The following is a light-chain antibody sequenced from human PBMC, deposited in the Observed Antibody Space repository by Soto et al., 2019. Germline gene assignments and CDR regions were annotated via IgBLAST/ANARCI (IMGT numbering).Light chain of an antibody. CDR3: QQYGSSGT. CDR2: AAS. V-gene: IGKV3-20*01. CDR1: QSVSSN. Sequence: EIVLTQSPGTLSLSPGERATLSCRASQSVSSNLAWYQQKPGQAPRLLIYAASSRAAGFPDRFSGSGSETDFTLTISRLEPEDFAVYYCQQYGSSGTFGQGAKVDIK. J-gene: IGKJ1*01.